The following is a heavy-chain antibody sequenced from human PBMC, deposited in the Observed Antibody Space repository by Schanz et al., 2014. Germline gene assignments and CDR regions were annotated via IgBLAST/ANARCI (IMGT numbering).Heavy chain of an antibody. CDR1: GFTFSSYG. Sequence: QVQLVESGGGVVQPGRSLRLSCAASGFTFSSYGMHWVRQAPGKGLEWVGVISYDGSKKSYADSVKGRFTISRDNAKNSLFLQMNSLRPEDTAVYYCARGRVLESWGQGTLLTVSS. D-gene: IGHD1-1*01. CDR2: ISYDGSKK. CDR3: ARGRVLES. J-gene: IGHJ5*02. V-gene: IGHV3-33*01.